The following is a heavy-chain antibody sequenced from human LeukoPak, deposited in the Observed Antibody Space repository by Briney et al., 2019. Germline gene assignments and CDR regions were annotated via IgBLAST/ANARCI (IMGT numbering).Heavy chain of an antibody. CDR2: ISAYNGNT. J-gene: IGHJ4*02. V-gene: IGHV1-18*01. CDR1: GYTFTSYG. D-gene: IGHD5-18*01. Sequence: ASVKVSCKASGYTFTSYGISWVRQAPGQGLEWMGWISAYNGNTNYAQKLQGRVTMTTDTSTSTAYMELRSLRSDDTAVYYCARDHRSYGAAGYFDYWGQGTLVTVSS. CDR3: ARDHRSYGAAGYFDY.